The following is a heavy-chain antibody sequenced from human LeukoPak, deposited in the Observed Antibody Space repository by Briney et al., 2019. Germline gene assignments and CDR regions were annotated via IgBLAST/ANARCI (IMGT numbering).Heavy chain of an antibody. J-gene: IGHJ2*01. CDR2: IYSSGDT. V-gene: IGHV3-66*01. CDR3: ARSGTGIAAAANWYFDL. D-gene: IGHD6-13*01. CDR1: GFTFSSNS. Sequence: GSLRLSCAASGFTFSSNSMNWVRQAPGKGLEWVSVIYSSGDTYYADSVKGRFTISRDNSKNTLYLQMNSLRAEDTAVYYCARSGTGIAAAANWYFDLWGRGALVTVSS.